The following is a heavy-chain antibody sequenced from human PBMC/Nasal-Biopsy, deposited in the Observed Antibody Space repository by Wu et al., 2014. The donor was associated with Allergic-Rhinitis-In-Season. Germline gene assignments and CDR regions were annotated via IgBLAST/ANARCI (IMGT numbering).Heavy chain of an antibody. J-gene: IGHJ4*02. CDR2: LRVSDV. Sequence: LRLSCADSRLTFSNYAVSWVRQAPGKGLEWVSLLRVSDVYYADSVKGRFTVSRDYDKDTIYLQMNNLRADDTALYYCTKGRGDHWGQGTLVTVSS. V-gene: IGHV3-23*01. CDR3: TKGRGDH. CDR1: RLTFSNYA.